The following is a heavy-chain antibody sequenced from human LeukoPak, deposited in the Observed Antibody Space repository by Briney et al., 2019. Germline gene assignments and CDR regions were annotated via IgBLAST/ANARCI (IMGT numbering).Heavy chain of an antibody. D-gene: IGHD5-24*01. V-gene: IGHV4-34*01. CDR1: GGPCDDYY. CDR2: IHPHGIL. Sequence: ADTLSRTCGVQGGPCDDYYGTWIRQPPGKGLEWIGEIHPHGILDYNSALVTRGTISIDTAKTQFSLRLTSVPAAARALYQCARGRDRSKAGDLWGPGSLVTVSS. J-gene: IGHJ5*02. CDR3: ARGRDRSKAGDL.